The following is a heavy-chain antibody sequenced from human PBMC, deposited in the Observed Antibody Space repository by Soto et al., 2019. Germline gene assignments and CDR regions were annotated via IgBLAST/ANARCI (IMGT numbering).Heavy chain of an antibody. CDR1: GGSFSGYY. V-gene: IGHV4-34*01. J-gene: IGHJ4*02. Sequence: SETLSLTCAVYGGSFSGYYWSWIRQPPGKGLEWIGEINHSGSTNYNPSLKSRVTISVDTSKNQFSLKLSSVTAADTAVYYCARSPPRAAFDYCGQGTLVTVSS. CDR3: ARSPPRAAFDY. CDR2: INHSGST.